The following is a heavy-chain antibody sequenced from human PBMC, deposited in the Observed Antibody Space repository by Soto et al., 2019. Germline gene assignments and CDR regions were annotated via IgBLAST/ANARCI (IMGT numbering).Heavy chain of an antibody. CDR1: GGTFSSYA. V-gene: IGHV1-69*06. CDR3: ARDGAGTTTWFDP. Sequence: SVKVSCKASGGTFSSYAISWVRQAPGQGLEWMGGIIPIFGTANYAQKFQGRATITADKSTSTAYMELSSLRSEDTAVYYCARDGAGTTTWFDPWGQGTLVTVSS. CDR2: IIPIFGTA. J-gene: IGHJ5*02. D-gene: IGHD1-7*01.